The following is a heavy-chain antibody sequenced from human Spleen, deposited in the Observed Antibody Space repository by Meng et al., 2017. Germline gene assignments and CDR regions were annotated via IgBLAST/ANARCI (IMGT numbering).Heavy chain of an antibody. V-gene: IGHV4-34*01. CDR3: ARGAIATIRSLDP. D-gene: IGHD2-2*02. Sequence: QVQPQPWAPVLLKPSDTHALTRALSGGALIYHYLTWIRQSPGKGLEWIGEIEYSVSTNYNPSLQSRVTVSVDTIKKQFSLKLTSLTAADTAVYYCARGAIATIRSLDPWGQGTLVTVSS. CDR2: IEYSVST. CDR1: GGALIYHY. J-gene: IGHJ5*02.